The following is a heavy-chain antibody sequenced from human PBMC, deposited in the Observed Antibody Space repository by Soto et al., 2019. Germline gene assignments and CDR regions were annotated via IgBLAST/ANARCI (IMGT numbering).Heavy chain of an antibody. D-gene: IGHD6-6*01. V-gene: IGHV3-48*03. CDR3: AAPGRYSSSSDAFDI. Sequence: EVQLVESGGGLVQPGGSLRLSCAASGFTFSSYEMNWVRQAPGKGLEWVSYISSSGSTIYYADSVKGRFTISRDNAKNSLYLQMNSLRAEDTAVYYCAAPGRYSSSSDAFDIWGQGTMVTVSS. J-gene: IGHJ3*02. CDR2: ISSSGSTI. CDR1: GFTFSSYE.